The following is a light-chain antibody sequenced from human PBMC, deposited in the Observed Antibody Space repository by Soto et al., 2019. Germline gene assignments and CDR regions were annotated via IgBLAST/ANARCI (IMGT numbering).Light chain of an antibody. CDR3: ATWDTSLSAVV. CDR1: SSNIGNDY. V-gene: IGLV1-51*01. Sequence: QSVLTQPPSVSAAPGQKVTISCSGSSSNIGNDYVSWYQQLPKTAPKLLIYDNNKRPSGIPDRFSGSKSGTSATLGITGLQTGDEANYYCATWDTSLSAVVFGGGTQLTVL. J-gene: IGLJ2*01. CDR2: DNN.